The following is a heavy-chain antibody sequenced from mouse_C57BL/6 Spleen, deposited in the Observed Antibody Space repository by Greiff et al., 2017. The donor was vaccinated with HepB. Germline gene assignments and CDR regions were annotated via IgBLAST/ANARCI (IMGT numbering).Heavy chain of an antibody. J-gene: IGHJ2*01. CDR3: ARGNYLDY. Sequence: VQLKQPGAELVRPGSSVKLSCKASGYTFTSYWMHWVKQRPIQGLEWIGNIDPSDSETHYNQTFKDKATLTVDKSSSTAYMQLSSLTSEDSAVYYCARGNYLDYWGQGTTLTVSS. V-gene: IGHV1-52*01. CDR2: IDPSDSET. CDR1: GYTFTSYW.